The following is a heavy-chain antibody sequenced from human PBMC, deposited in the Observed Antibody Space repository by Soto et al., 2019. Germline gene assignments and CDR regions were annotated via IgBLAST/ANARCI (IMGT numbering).Heavy chain of an antibody. Sequence: TLCLTCTVSGGSISSGGYYWSWIRQHPGKGLEWIGYIYYSGSTYYNPSLKSRVTISVDTSKNQFSLKLSSVTAADTAVYYCARADSSGYHGAFDIWGQGTMVTVSS. CDR2: IYYSGST. V-gene: IGHV4-31*03. CDR3: ARADSSGYHGAFDI. CDR1: GGSISSGGYY. J-gene: IGHJ3*02. D-gene: IGHD3-22*01.